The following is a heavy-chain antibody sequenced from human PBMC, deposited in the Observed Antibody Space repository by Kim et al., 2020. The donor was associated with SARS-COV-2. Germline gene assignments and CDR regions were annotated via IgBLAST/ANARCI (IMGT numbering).Heavy chain of an antibody. CDR1: GGTFSSYA. CDR3: ARDDTIFGVVRLPFDP. D-gene: IGHD3-3*01. V-gene: IGHV1-69*13. Sequence: SVKVSCKASGGTFSSYAISWVRQAPGQGLEWMGGIIPIFGTANYAQKFQGRVTITADESTSTAYMELSSLRSEDTAVYYCARDDTIFGVVRLPFDPWGQGTLVTVSS. J-gene: IGHJ5*02. CDR2: IIPIFGTA.